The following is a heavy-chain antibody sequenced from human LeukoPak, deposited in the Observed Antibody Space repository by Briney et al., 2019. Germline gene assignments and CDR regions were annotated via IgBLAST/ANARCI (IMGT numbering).Heavy chain of an antibody. J-gene: IGHJ6*02. CDR3: ARDKQKIRTRDTSYFYFYYGMDV. CDR2: ISSGGTTI. CDR1: GFTFSSYS. D-gene: IGHD2-21*02. V-gene: IGHV3-48*04. Sequence: GGSLRLSCAASGFTFSSYSMNWVRQAPGKGLEWISYISSGGTTIHYADSVKGRFTISRDNAKNSLYLQLSSLKTEDTAVYYCARDKQKIRTRDTSYFYFYYGMDVWGHGTTVTVSS.